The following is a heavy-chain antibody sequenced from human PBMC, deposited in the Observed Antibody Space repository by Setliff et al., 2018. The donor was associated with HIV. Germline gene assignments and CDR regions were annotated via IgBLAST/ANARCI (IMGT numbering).Heavy chain of an antibody. V-gene: IGHV3-23*01. CDR2: ISPSSGGT. D-gene: IGHD6-6*01. CDR3: AKTVALLRAARLDLDY. Sequence: PGESLKISCAASGFTFRNYAMTWVRQAPGKGLEWVSTISPSSGGTNYADSVKGRFTISRDNSKNILYLQMNSLRVEDSAVYYCAKTVALLRAARLDLDYWGQGTLGTVSS. CDR1: GFTFRNYA. J-gene: IGHJ4*02.